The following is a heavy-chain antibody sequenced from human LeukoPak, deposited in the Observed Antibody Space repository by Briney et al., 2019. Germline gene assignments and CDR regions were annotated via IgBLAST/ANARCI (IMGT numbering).Heavy chain of an antibody. Sequence: PGGSLRLSCAASGFTFSSYSMNWVRQAPGKGLEWVSSISSSSSYIYYADSVKGRFTISRDNAKNSLYLQMNSLRVEDTAVYYCAKATMVRGVSRLVDWGQGTLVTVSS. CDR3: AKATMVRGVSRLVD. V-gene: IGHV3-21*04. CDR2: ISSSSSYI. CDR1: GFTFSSYS. J-gene: IGHJ4*02. D-gene: IGHD3-10*01.